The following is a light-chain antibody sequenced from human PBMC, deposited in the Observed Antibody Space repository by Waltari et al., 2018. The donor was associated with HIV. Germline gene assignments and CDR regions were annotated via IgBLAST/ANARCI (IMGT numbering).Light chain of an antibody. CDR2: MTS. Sequence: IQMTQSYSSLSASVRDTVILTCRASQDIDNWLAWYHQKPGRAPKLLLSMTSVLESGVPARFSGSGAGTTFTLTITGLQPDDFGTYFCQQYSTHYAFGQGTRVE. V-gene: IGKV1-5*03. CDR3: QQYSTHYA. J-gene: IGKJ2*01. CDR1: QDIDNW.